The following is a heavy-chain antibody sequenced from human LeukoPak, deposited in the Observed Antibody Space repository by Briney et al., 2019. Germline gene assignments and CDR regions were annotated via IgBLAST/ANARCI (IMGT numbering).Heavy chain of an antibody. CDR1: GGTFSSYV. J-gene: IGHJ6*03. D-gene: IGHD3-10*01. CDR3: ARGPSITMVRGGQWYYYMDV. CDR2: INPSGGST. Sequence: ASVKVSCKASGGTFSSYVINWVRQAPGQGLEWMGIINPSGGSTNYAQKFQGRVTMTRDTSTNTVYMELSSLRSEDTAVYYCARGPSITMVRGGQWYYYMDVWGKGTTVTISS. V-gene: IGHV1-46*01.